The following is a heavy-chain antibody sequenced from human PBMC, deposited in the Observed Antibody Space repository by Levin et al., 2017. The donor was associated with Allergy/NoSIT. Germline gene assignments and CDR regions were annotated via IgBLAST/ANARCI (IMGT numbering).Heavy chain of an antibody. CDR3: ARRSSGWYEELDY. CDR2: IKQDGSEK. Sequence: GESLKISCAASGFTFSSYWMSWVRQAPGKGLEWVANIKQDGSEKYYVDSVKGRFTISRDNAKNSLYLQMNSLRAEDTAVYYCARRSSGWYEELDYWGQGTLVTVSS. D-gene: IGHD6-19*01. V-gene: IGHV3-7*01. CDR1: GFTFSSYW. J-gene: IGHJ4*02.